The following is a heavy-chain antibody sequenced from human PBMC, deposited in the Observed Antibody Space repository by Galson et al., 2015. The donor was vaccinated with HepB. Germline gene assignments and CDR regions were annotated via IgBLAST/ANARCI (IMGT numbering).Heavy chain of an antibody. Sequence: SLRLSCAASGFTFDDYAMHWVRQAPGKGLEWVSGISWNSGSIGYADSVKGRFTISRDNAKNSLYLQMNGLRAEDTALYYCARDVRALYYDSGFDYWGQGTLVTVSS. V-gene: IGHV3-9*01. CDR2: ISWNSGSI. CDR3: ARDVRALYYDSGFDY. CDR1: GFTFDDYA. D-gene: IGHD3-10*01. J-gene: IGHJ4*02.